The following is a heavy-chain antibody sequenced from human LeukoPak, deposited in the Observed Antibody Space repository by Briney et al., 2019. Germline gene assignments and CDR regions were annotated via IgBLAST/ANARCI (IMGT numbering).Heavy chain of an antibody. Sequence: SETLSLTCTVSGGSISDYYWGWIRQPPGKTLEWIGYIYHTGNTHYNPSLKSRVTISVDTSKNRFSLKLNSVTAADTAVYFCARGASGLTYDYGVNWGQGTLVTVPS. D-gene: IGHD4-17*01. V-gene: IGHV4-59*01. CDR2: IYHTGNT. J-gene: IGHJ4*02. CDR3: ARGASGLTYDYGVN. CDR1: GGSISDYY.